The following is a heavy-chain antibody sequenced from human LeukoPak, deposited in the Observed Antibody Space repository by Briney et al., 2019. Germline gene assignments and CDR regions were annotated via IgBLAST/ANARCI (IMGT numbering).Heavy chain of an antibody. D-gene: IGHD4-11*01. CDR2: IYYSGST. V-gene: IGHV4-39*07. CDR3: AREGYSNFEYYFDY. Sequence: SETLSLTCTVPGGSISSSSYYWGWIRQPPGKGLEWIGSIYYSGSTYYNPPLKSRVTISVDTSKNQFSLKLSSVTAADTAVYYCAREGYSNFEYYFDYWGQGTLVTVSS. J-gene: IGHJ4*02. CDR1: GGSISSSSYY.